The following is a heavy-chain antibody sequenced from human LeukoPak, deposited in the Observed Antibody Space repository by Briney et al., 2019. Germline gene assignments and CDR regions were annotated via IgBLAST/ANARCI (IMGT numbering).Heavy chain of an antibody. D-gene: IGHD6-19*01. CDR1: GFTFSSYS. Sequence: GGSLRLSCAASGFTFSSYSMNWVRQAPGKGLEWVSSISSSSSYIYYADSVKGRFTISRDNSKNTLYLEMNSLRAEDTAVYYCAEPPHGSGWYTDNWFDPWGQGTRVTVSS. J-gene: IGHJ5*02. V-gene: IGHV3-21*04. CDR2: ISSSSSYI. CDR3: AEPPHGSGWYTDNWFDP.